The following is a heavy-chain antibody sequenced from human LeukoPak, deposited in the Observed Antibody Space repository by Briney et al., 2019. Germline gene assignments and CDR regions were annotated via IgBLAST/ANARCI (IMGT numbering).Heavy chain of an antibody. Sequence: SETLSLTCTVSGGSISSGGYYWSWIRQHPGKGLEWIGYIYYSGSTYYNPSLKSRVTISVDTSKNQFSLKLSSVTAADTAVYYCARDLGSVMTYYDILTPRGGYFDYWGQGTLVTVSS. V-gene: IGHV4-31*03. D-gene: IGHD3-9*01. CDR1: GGSISSGGYY. J-gene: IGHJ4*02. CDR2: IYYSGST. CDR3: ARDLGSVMTYYDILTPRGGYFDY.